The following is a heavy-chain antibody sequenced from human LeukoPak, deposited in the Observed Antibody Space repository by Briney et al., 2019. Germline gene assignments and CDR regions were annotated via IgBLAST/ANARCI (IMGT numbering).Heavy chain of an antibody. J-gene: IGHJ5*02. D-gene: IGHD4-17*01. V-gene: IGHV3-21*01. Sequence: PGGSLRLSCAASGFTFSSYSMNWVRQAPGKGLEWVSSISSSSSYIYYADSVKGRFTISRDNAKSSLYLQMNSLRAEDTAVYYCAREGATVTTFRHWFDPWGQGTLVTVSS. CDR2: ISSSSSYI. CDR1: GFTFSSYS. CDR3: AREGATVTTFRHWFDP.